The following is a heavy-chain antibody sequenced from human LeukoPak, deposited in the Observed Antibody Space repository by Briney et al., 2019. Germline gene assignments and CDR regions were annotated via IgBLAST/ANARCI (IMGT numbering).Heavy chain of an antibody. CDR2: ISDGGGTT. Sequence: GGSLRLSCAASGFTFSSYAMDWVRQAPGKGLEWVSAISDGGGTTYYADSVKGRFTVARDNSKNTLYLQMSSLRAEDTAIYYCAKADPGTGAFDYWGQGTLVTVSS. J-gene: IGHJ4*02. V-gene: IGHV3-23*01. D-gene: IGHD1-1*01. CDR1: GFTFSSYA. CDR3: AKADPGTGAFDY.